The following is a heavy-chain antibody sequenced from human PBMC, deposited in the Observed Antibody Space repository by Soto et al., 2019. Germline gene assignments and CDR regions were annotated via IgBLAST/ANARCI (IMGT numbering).Heavy chain of an antibody. CDR3: ASLQLPGTFDY. CDR2: IYYTGDT. J-gene: IGHJ4*01. V-gene: IGHV4-39*01. D-gene: IGHD6-13*01. CDR1: GGSITTTNYY. Sequence: SETLSLTCTVSGGSITTTNYYWSWVRQPPGKGLEWIANIYYTGDTYYSPSLRSRVTISVDTSKSQFSLILTSVTAADTAMYFCASLQLPGTFDYWGHGTPVTVSS.